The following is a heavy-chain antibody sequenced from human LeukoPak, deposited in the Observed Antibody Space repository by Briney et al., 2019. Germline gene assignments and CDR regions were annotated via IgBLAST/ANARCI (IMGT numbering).Heavy chain of an antibody. CDR3: ASFGDYYDSSGYHL. D-gene: IGHD3-22*01. CDR2: ISAYNGNT. V-gene: IGHV1-18*01. CDR1: GYTFTSYG. Sequence: GASVKVSCKASGYTFTSYGISWVRQAPGQGLEWMGWISAYNGNTNYAQKLQGRVTMTTDTSTSTAYMELRSLRSDDTAVYYCASFGDYYDSSGYHLWGQGTLVTVSS. J-gene: IGHJ4*02.